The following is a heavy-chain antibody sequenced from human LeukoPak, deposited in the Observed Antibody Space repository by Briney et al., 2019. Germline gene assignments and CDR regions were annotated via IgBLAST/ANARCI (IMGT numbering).Heavy chain of an antibody. CDR3: TTDLGYSSSDFDY. CDR1: GFTFSNAW. J-gene: IGHJ4*02. V-gene: IGHV3-15*07. D-gene: IGHD6-13*01. Sequence: PGGSLRLSCAASGFTFSNAWMNWVRQAPGKGLEWVGRIKSKTDGGTTDYAAPVKGRFTISRDDSKNTLYLQMNSLKTEDTAVYYCTTDLGYSSSDFDYWGQGTLVTVSS. CDR2: IKSKTDGGTT.